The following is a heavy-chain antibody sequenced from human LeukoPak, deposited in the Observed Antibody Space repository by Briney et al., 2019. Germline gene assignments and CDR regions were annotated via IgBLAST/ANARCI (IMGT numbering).Heavy chain of an antibody. V-gene: IGHV4-59*08. CDR3: ARGSGWYYY. Sequence: PSETLSLTCTVSGGSISSYYWSRIRQPPGKGLEWIGYIYYSGSTNYNPSLKSRVTISVDTSKNQFSLEVTSATAADTAVYYCARGSGWYYYWGQGTLVSVSS. J-gene: IGHJ4*02. D-gene: IGHD6-19*01. CDR1: GGSISSYY. CDR2: IYYSGST.